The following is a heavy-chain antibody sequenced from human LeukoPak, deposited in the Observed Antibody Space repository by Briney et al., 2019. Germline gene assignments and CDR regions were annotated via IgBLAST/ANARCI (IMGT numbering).Heavy chain of an antibody. J-gene: IGHJ4*02. Sequence: SETLSLTCTVSGGSISSYYWSWIRQPPGKGLEWIGYIYYSGSTNYNPSLKSRVTISVDTSKNQFSLKLSSVTAADTAVYYCARSSGSCQGDFDYWGQGTLVTVSS. D-gene: IGHD1-26*01. CDR2: IYYSGST. CDR3: ARSSGSCQGDFDY. V-gene: IGHV4-59*01. CDR1: GGSISSYY.